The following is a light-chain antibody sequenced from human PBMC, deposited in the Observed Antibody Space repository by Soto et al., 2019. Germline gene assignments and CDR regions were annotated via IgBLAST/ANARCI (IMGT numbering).Light chain of an antibody. CDR2: EVS. CDR3: GSYASSSSRI. V-gene: IGLV2-14*01. Sequence: QSVLTQPASVSGSPGQSITISCTGSSSDVGYYNYVSWYQQHPGKAPKLIIFEVSNRPSGVSNRFSGSKSGNTASLTISGLQAEDEADYYCGSYASSSSRIFGGGTKLTVL. CDR1: SSDVGYYNY. J-gene: IGLJ2*01.